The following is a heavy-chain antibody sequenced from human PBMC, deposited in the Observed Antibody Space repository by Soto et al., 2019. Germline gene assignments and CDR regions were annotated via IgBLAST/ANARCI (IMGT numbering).Heavy chain of an antibody. V-gene: IGHV1-46*01. D-gene: IGHD2-21*02. CDR2: ISLYHHST. CDR3: ARELYSCGGDCPYYMDY. CDR1: GYPFTDYF. J-gene: IGHJ4*02. Sequence: QAQLVQSGAEVKKPGASVRVSCKTSGYPFTDYFIHWVRQAPGQGLEWMGIISLYHHSTSYAQKFQGLLTVTADTSTTTVYMDLSSLTSEDSAVYWCARELYSCGGDCPYYMDYWGQGTLVTVSS.